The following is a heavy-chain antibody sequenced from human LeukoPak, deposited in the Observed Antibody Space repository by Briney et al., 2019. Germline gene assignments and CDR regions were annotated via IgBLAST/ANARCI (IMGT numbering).Heavy chain of an antibody. CDR2: IYYSGST. J-gene: IGHJ4*02. V-gene: IGHV4-59*12. Sequence: SETLSLTCTVSGGSISSYYWSWIRQPPGKGLEWIGYIYYSGSTYYNPSLKSRVTISVDRSKNQFSLKLSSVTAADTAVYYCARATAMALDYWGQGTLVTVSS. CDR1: GGSISSYY. D-gene: IGHD5-18*01. CDR3: ARATAMALDY.